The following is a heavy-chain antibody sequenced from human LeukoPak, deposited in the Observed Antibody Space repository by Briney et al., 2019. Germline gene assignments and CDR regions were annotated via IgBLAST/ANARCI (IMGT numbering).Heavy chain of an antibody. V-gene: IGHV1-2*02. CDR2: INPNSGGT. CDR1: GYTFTGYY. D-gene: IGHD2-2*01. CDR3: AGSTSVPHRYYYYYYMDV. Sequence: GASVKVSCKASGYTFTGYYMHWVRQAPGQGLEWMGWINPNSGGTNYAQKFQGRVTMTRDTSISTAYMELSRLRSDDTAVYYCAGSTSVPHRYYYYYYMDVWGKGTTVTVSS. J-gene: IGHJ6*03.